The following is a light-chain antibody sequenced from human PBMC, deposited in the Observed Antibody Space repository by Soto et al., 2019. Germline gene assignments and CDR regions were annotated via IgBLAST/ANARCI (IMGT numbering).Light chain of an antibody. Sequence: IQLTQSPSSLSASVGYRVTITCLASQGIRNDLGWYQQKPGKAPKLLIYAASSLQSGVPSRFSGSGSGTDFTLTISSLQPEDFATYYCLQDYNYPLTFGGGTKVDIK. J-gene: IGKJ4*01. CDR1: QGIRND. V-gene: IGKV1-6*01. CDR3: LQDYNYPLT. CDR2: AAS.